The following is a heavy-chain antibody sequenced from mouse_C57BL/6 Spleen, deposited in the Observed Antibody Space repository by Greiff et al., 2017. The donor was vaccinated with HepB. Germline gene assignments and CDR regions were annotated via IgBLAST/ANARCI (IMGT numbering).Heavy chain of an antibody. J-gene: IGHJ2*01. Sequence: VQLQQPGAELVRPGSSVKLSCKASGYTFTSYWMHWVKQRPIQGLEWIGNIDPSDSETQYNQKFKDKATLTVDKSSSTAYVQLSSLTSEDSAVYYCAKRTAQGTAFDYWGQGTTLTVSS. CDR2: IDPSDSET. V-gene: IGHV1-52*01. CDR3: AKRTAQGTAFDY. D-gene: IGHD3-2*02. CDR1: GYTFTSYW.